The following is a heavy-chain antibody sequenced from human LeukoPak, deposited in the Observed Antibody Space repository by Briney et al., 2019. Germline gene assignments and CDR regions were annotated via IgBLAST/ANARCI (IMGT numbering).Heavy chain of an antibody. CDR3: ARHGDGYCSGGSCVPFDY. CDR2: IYYSGST. Sequence: PGGSLRLSCAASGFTFSDYYMSWIRQPPGKGLEWIGSIYYSGSTYYNPSLKSRVTISVDTSKNQFSLKLSSVTAADTAVYYCARHGDGYCSGGSCVPFDYWGQGTLVTVSS. V-gene: IGHV4-39*01. J-gene: IGHJ4*02. CDR1: GFTFSDYY. D-gene: IGHD2-15*01.